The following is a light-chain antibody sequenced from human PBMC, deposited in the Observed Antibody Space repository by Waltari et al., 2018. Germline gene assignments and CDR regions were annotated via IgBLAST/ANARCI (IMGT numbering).Light chain of an antibody. CDR2: NNN. CDR3: AAWDDSLSGLV. CDR1: SSNIGSNY. Sequence: QSVLTQPPSASGTPGQKVTISCNGSSSNIGSNYVYWYQQFPGTAPKLLIFNNNQRPSGCPDRFSDSKSGTSASLAINGLRSEDEADYYCAAWDDSLSGLVLGGGTKVTVL. J-gene: IGLJ3*02. V-gene: IGLV1-47*02.